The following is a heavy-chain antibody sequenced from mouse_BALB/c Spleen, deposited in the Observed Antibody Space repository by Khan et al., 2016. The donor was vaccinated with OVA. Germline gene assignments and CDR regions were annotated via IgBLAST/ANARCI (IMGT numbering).Heavy chain of an antibody. CDR3: ARGYYGSSYGDAMDY. CDR2: ISSGSSTI. V-gene: IGHV5-17*02. Sequence: EVELVESGGGLVQPGGSRKLSCAASGFTFSSFGMHWVRQAPEKGLEWVAYISSGSSTIYYADTVKGRFTISRDNPKNTLFLQMTSLRSEDTAMDYCARGYYGSSYGDAMDYWGQGTSVTVSS. D-gene: IGHD1-1*01. J-gene: IGHJ4*01. CDR1: GFTFSSFG.